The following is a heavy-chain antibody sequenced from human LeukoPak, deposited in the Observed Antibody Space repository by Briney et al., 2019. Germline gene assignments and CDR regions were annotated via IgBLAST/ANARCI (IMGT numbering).Heavy chain of an antibody. CDR2: ISSNGGST. J-gene: IGHJ6*03. CDR3: ERSTYDFWSGYAGYYYYMDV. D-gene: IGHD3-3*01. CDR1: GFTFSSYA. V-gene: IGHV3-64*01. Sequence: GGSLRLSCAASGFTFSSYAMHWVRQAPGEGLEYVSAISSNGGSTYYANSVKGRFTISRDNSKNTLYLQMGSLRAEDMAVYYCERSTYDFWSGYAGYYYYMDVWGKGTTVTVSS.